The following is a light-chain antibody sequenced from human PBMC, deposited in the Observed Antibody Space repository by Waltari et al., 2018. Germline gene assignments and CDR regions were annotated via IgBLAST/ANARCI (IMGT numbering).Light chain of an antibody. V-gene: IGKV3-20*01. CDR2: GAS. CDR3: QQYGSSPLYT. Sequence: EIVLTQPPGPLSLSPGERATLSCRASQSVSSSYLAWSQQKPGQAPRLLIYGASSRATGIPDRFSGSGSGTDFTLTISRLEPEDFAVYYCQQYGSSPLYTFGQGTKLEIK. CDR1: QSVSSSY. J-gene: IGKJ2*01.